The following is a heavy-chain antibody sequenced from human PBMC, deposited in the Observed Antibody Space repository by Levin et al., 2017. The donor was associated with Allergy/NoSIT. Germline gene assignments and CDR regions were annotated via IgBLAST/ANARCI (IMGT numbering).Heavy chain of an antibody. V-gene: IGHV4-59*01. Sequence: SETLSLTCTVTGGSISSYYWSWIRQPPGKGLEWIGYIYYSGSTNYNPSLKSRVTISVDTSKNQFSLKLSSVTAADTAVYYCARGSSGYDYVDAFDIWGQGTMVTVSS. J-gene: IGHJ3*02. CDR2: IYYSGST. D-gene: IGHD5-12*01. CDR1: GGSISSYY. CDR3: ARGSSGYDYVDAFDI.